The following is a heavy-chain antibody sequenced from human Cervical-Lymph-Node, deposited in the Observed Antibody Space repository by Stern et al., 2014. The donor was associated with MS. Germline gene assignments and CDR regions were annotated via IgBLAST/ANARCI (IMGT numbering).Heavy chain of an antibody. CDR2: IKSKVDGETT. CDR3: TTDQGYSFGYTKLDY. D-gene: IGHD5-18*01. CDR1: GRTFTDAW. V-gene: IGHV3-15*01. J-gene: IGHJ4*02. Sequence: VQLVESGGGLVKPGESLRLSCAISGRTFTDAWLSWVRQVPGQGLEWVGRIKSKVDGETTDYAAPVKGRFTISRDDSKKTLYLQMNSLKTEDTAVYYCTTDQGYSFGYTKLDYWGQGSLVTVSS.